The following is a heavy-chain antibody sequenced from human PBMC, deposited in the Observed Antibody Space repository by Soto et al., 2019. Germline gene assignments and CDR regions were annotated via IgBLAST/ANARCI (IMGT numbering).Heavy chain of an antibody. Sequence: LRLSVASSVGIFSGSAIHWVLQASVQRLEWVGRIRSRANNFATSSAASVKGRFTFSRDDSKNTAYLQMNTLKPEDTAVYYCARGQGAAIGDYYYHGMDVWGQGTTVTVSS. J-gene: IGHJ6*02. CDR3: ARGQGAAIGDYYYHGMDV. D-gene: IGHD2-2*02. CDR1: VGIFSGSA. V-gene: IGHV3-73*01. CDR2: IRSRANNFAT.